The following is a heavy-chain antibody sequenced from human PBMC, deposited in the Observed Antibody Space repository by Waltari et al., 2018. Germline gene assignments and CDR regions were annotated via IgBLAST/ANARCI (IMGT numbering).Heavy chain of an antibody. CDR3: ARLPLVREHDY. Sequence: QVQLVESGGGVVQPGRSLRLSCAASGFTFSSYAMHWVRQAPGKGLEWVAVISYDGSNKYYADSVKGRFTISRDNSKNTLYLQMNSLRAEDTAVYYCARLPLVREHDYWGQGTLVTVSS. D-gene: IGHD3-10*01. CDR2: ISYDGSNK. V-gene: IGHV3-30*01. CDR1: GFTFSSYA. J-gene: IGHJ4*02.